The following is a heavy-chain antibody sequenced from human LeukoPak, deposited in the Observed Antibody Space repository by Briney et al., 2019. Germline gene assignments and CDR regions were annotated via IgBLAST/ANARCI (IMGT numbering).Heavy chain of an antibody. Sequence: PGXSLRLSCAASGFTFSSYSMKWVRQAPGKGREWGSYISSSSSTIYYADSVKGRFTISRDNDKNSLYLQMNSLRAEDTAVYYCARENFPAYFDYWGQGTLVTVSS. CDR1: GFTFSSYS. CDR3: ARENFPAYFDY. J-gene: IGHJ4*02. V-gene: IGHV3-48*01. CDR2: ISSSSSTI.